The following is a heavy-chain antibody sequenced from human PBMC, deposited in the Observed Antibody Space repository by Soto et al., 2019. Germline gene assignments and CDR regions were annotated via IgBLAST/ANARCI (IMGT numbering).Heavy chain of an antibody. D-gene: IGHD2-21*02. V-gene: IGHV4-4*02. CDR1: GGSISSSNW. CDR2: IYHSGST. Sequence: TSETLSLTCAVSGGSISSSNWWSWVRQPPGKGLEWIGEIYHSGSTNYNPSLKSRVTISVDKSKNQFSLKLSSVTAADTAVYYCARVPYCGGDCYYYYYYYGMDVWGQGTTVTVSS. J-gene: IGHJ6*02. CDR3: ARVPYCGGDCYYYYYYYGMDV.